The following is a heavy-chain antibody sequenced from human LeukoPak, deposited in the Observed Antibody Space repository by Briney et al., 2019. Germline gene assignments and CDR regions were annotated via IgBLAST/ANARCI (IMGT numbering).Heavy chain of an antibody. J-gene: IGHJ4*02. CDR3: ARDLVVATGPDY. Sequence: GGSLRLSCAASGFTLSSYWMHWVRQAPGKGLVWVSRINNGGSSTNYADSVKGRFTISRDNAKNTLYLQMNSLRADDTAVYYCARDLVVATGPDYWGQGTLVTVSS. D-gene: IGHD5-12*01. CDR1: GFTLSSYW. V-gene: IGHV3-74*01. CDR2: INNGGSST.